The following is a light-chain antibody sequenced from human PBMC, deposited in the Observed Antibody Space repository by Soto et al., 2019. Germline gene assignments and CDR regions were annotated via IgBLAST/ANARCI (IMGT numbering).Light chain of an antibody. J-gene: IGKJ1*01. Sequence: EIVMTQSPATLSVSPGERAALSCRASQSIRSNLAWYQQKPGQAPRLLIYGASTRATGIPGRFSGSGSGTDFTLTISRLEPEDFAVYYCQQYGSSRRTFGQGTKVDIK. CDR1: QSIRSN. CDR2: GAS. V-gene: IGKV3-20*01. CDR3: QQYGSSRRT.